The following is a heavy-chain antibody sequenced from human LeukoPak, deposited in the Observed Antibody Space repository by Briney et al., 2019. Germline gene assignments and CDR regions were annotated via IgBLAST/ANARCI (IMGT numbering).Heavy chain of an antibody. Sequence: SETLSLTCTVSGGSISSGDYYWSWIRQPPGKGLEWIGYIYYSGSTYYNPSLKSRVTISVDTSKNQFTLKLSSVTAADTAVYYCARENYYDSSGYSDWGQGTLVTVYS. D-gene: IGHD3-22*01. CDR1: GGSISSGDYY. J-gene: IGHJ4*02. V-gene: IGHV4-30-4*01. CDR3: ARENYYDSSGYSD. CDR2: IYYSGST.